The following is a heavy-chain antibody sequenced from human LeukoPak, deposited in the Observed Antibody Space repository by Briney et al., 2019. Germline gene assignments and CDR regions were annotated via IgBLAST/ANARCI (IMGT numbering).Heavy chain of an antibody. V-gene: IGHV4-39*07. CDR2: IHYSGST. CDR3: ARGYSGLDAFDI. Sequence: SETLSLTCTVSGGSINSPTYYWGWIRQPPGKGLEWIGSIHYSGSTNYNPSLKSRVTISVDTSKNQFSLKLSSVTAADTAVYYCARGYSGLDAFDIWGQGTMVTVSS. D-gene: IGHD5-12*01. J-gene: IGHJ3*02. CDR1: GGSINSPTYY.